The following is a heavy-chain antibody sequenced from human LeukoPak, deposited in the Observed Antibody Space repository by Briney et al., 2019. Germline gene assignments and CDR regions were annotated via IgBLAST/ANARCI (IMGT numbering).Heavy chain of an antibody. D-gene: IGHD3-3*01. J-gene: IGHJ6*03. CDR1: GGSISSGIYY. CDR3: AKDSYDFWGYMDV. Sequence: ETLSLTCTVSGGSISSGIYYWGWIRQPPGKGLEWVSAISGSGGSTYYADSVKGRFTISRDNSKNTLYLQMNSLRAEDTAVYYCAKDSYDFWGYMDVWGKGTTVTVSS. V-gene: IGHV3-23*01. CDR2: ISGSGGST.